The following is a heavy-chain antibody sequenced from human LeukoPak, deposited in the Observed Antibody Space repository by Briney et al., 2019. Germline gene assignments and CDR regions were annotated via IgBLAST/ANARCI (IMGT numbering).Heavy chain of an antibody. V-gene: IGHV3-7*03. J-gene: IGHJ4*02. CDR3: AKDISVAAAEGGDFDY. CDR1: GFTFSTYW. D-gene: IGHD6-13*01. Sequence: GGSLRLSCAASGFTFSTYWMSWVRQAPGKGLEWVANIKQDGSEKYHVDSVRGRFTISRDNAKNSLYLQMNSLRPEDTALYYCAKDISVAAAEGGDFDYLGQGTLVTVSS. CDR2: IKQDGSEK.